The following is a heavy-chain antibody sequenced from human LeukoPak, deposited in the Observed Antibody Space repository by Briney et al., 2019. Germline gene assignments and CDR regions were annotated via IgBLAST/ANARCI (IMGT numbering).Heavy chain of an antibody. CDR3: ARGGEGYCSSTSCRDNWFDP. Sequence: SETLSLTCTVSGGSISSYYWSWVRQPPGKGLEWIGYIYYSGSTNYNPSLKSRVTISVGTSKNQFSLKLSSVTAADTAVYYCARGGEGYCSSTSCRDNWFDPWGQGTLVTVSS. V-gene: IGHV4-59*01. J-gene: IGHJ5*02. CDR1: GGSISSYY. CDR2: IYYSGST. D-gene: IGHD2-2*01.